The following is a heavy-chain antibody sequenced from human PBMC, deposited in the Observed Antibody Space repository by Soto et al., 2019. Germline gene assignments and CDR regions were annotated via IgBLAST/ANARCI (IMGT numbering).Heavy chain of an antibody. Sequence: ASVKVSCKASGGTFSSYAISWVRQAPGQGLEWMGRIIPILGIANYAQKFQGRVTITADKSTSTAYMELSSLRSEDTAVYYCARVFSGTTDDAFDIWGQGTMVTVSS. V-gene: IGHV1-69*04. J-gene: IGHJ3*02. D-gene: IGHD1-7*01. CDR2: IIPILGIA. CDR1: GGTFSSYA. CDR3: ARVFSGTTDDAFDI.